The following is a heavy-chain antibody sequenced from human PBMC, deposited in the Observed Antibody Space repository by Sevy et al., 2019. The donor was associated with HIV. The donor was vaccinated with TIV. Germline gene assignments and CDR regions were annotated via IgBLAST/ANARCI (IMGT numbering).Heavy chain of an antibody. J-gene: IGHJ5*02. CDR2: INTNTGNP. V-gene: IGHV7-4-1*02. Sequence: ASVKVSCKASGYTFTSYAMNWVRQAPGQGLEWMGWINTNTGNPTYAQGFTGRFVFSLDTSVSTAYLQISSLKAEDTAVYYCARTGRVLRFLEWLLGPWGQGTLVTVSS. CDR3: ARTGRVLRFLEWLLGP. D-gene: IGHD3-3*01. CDR1: GYTFTSYA.